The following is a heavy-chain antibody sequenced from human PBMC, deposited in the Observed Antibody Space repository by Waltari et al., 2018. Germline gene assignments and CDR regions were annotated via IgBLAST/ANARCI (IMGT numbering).Heavy chain of an antibody. CDR2: IYYSGRT. CDR3: ARAAIFGVVIDGMDV. Sequence: QVQLQESCPGLVKPSETLSLTCTVSGGSISSYYWSWIRQPPGKGLEWIGYIYYSGRTNYNPSLKSRVTISVDTSKNQFSLKLSSVTAADTAVYYCARAAIFGVVIDGMDVWGQGTTVTVSS. V-gene: IGHV4-59*01. D-gene: IGHD3-3*01. J-gene: IGHJ6*02. CDR1: GGSISSYY.